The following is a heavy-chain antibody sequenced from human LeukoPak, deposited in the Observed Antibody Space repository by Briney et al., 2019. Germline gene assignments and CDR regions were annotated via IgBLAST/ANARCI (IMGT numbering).Heavy chain of an antibody. D-gene: IGHD6-13*01. CDR1: GFTFSTYN. CDR3: ARDRYSTSLDAFDI. J-gene: IGHJ3*02. V-gene: IGHV3-21*01. CDR2: ISPSSSYI. Sequence: PGGSLRLSCAAYGFTFSTYNINWVRQAPGKGLEWVSSISPSSSYIYYADSVKGRFTISRDNAKNSLYLKMNSLRAEDTAVYYCARDRYSTSLDAFDIWGQGTMVTVSS.